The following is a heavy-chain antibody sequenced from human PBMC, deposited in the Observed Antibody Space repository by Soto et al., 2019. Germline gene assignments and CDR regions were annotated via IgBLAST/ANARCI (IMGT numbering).Heavy chain of an antibody. CDR3: ARVWLGPNWFDP. Sequence: ASVKASCKAPGYSFTSNGISWVRQAPGQGLEWMGWLTGYNGKQNHAHKPKDRVTMTTDTSTNTAYMELRSLRLDDTAVYYCARVWLGPNWFDPWGQGTLVTVSS. D-gene: IGHD6-19*01. CDR1: GYSFTSNG. J-gene: IGHJ5*02. V-gene: IGHV1-18*04. CDR2: LTGYNGKQ.